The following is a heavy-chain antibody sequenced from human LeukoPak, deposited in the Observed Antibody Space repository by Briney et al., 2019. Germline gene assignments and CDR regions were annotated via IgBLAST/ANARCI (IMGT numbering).Heavy chain of an antibody. CDR2: ISASGGST. CDR3: AKDQRWESPHYLDS. V-gene: IGHV3-23*01. J-gene: IGHJ4*02. D-gene: IGHD1-26*01. Sequence: ETLSLTCTVSGGSISNSSYYWGWIRQVPGKGLEWVSGISASGGSTSYADSVRGRFTISRDNPKNTLYVQMNSLRDQDTAVYYCAKDQRWESPHYLDSWGQGTLVTVSS. CDR1: GGSISNSSYY.